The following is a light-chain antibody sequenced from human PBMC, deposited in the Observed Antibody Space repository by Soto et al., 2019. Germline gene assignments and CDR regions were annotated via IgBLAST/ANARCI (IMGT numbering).Light chain of an antibody. J-gene: IGKJ2*01. V-gene: IGKV1-39*01. CDR1: QSINSY. CDR3: QQSYSVPYT. Sequence: DIQTTQSPPSLSASVGDRVTITCRASQSINSYLNWYQQKPGKAPDLLIYVASSLQSGVPSRFSGSGSGTDFTLTISSLQPEDSATYYCQQSYSVPYTFGQGTKVDIK. CDR2: VAS.